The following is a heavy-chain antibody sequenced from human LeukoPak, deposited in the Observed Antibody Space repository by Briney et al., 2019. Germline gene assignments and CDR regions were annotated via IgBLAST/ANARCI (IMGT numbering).Heavy chain of an antibody. Sequence: PSETLSLTSTGSSGSISSFYWSWIRQPPGQGLEWIVEINHSGSTNYHPSLKSRVTMSVDTSKNQFSLKLSSVTAADTAVYYCASNTYYYDSSGYLKGYYFDYWGQGTLVTVSS. CDR1: SGSISSFY. J-gene: IGHJ4*02. V-gene: IGHV4-34*01. CDR3: ASNTYYYDSSGYLKGYYFDY. D-gene: IGHD3-22*01. CDR2: INHSGST.